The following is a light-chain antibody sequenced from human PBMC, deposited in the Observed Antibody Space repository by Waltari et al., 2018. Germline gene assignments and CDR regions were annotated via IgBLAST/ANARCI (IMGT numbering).Light chain of an antibody. CDR3: SSYTGSSTLVV. CDR2: DVT. J-gene: IGLJ2*01. Sequence: SALTQHAHVSGSPGQSITIYCSRPSRDVGDFNSVSWYQQQPAKAPELIIYDVTNRPSGVSNRFSGSKSGSSASLTISGLQAEDEAHYYCSSYTGSSTLVVFGGGTKVTVL. CDR1: SRDVGDFNS. V-gene: IGLV2-14*03.